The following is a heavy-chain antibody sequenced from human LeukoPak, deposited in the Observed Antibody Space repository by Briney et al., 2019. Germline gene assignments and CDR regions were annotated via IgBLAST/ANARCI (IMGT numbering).Heavy chain of an antibody. J-gene: IGHJ4*02. CDR2: IRYDGSNK. CDR1: GFTFSNYG. D-gene: IGHD2-2*01. CDR3: AKAEIVVVPAAMDY. V-gene: IGHV3-30*02. Sequence: GGSLRLSCAASGFTFSNYGMHWVRQAPGKGLEWVAFIRYDGSNKYYADSVKGRFTISRDNSKNTLYLQMNSLRPEDTAVYYCAKAEIVVVPAAMDYWGQGTLVTVSS.